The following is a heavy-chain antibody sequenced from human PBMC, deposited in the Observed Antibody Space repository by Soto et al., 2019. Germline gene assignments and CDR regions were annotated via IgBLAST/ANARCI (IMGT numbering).Heavy chain of an antibody. Sequence: SVKVSCKASGGTFSSYAISWVRQAPGQGLEWMGGIIPIFGTANYAQKFQGRVTITADESTSTAYMELSSLRSEDKAVYYCASLGYSYGFRWGQGTLVTVSS. J-gene: IGHJ4*02. CDR1: GGTFSSYA. D-gene: IGHD5-18*01. CDR3: ASLGYSYGFR. CDR2: IIPIFGTA. V-gene: IGHV1-69*13.